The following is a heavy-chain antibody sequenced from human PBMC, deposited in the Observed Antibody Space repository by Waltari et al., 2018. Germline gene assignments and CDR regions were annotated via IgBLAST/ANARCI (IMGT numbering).Heavy chain of an antibody. CDR3: AGGSRGLGY. D-gene: IGHD3-10*01. CDR1: GGTFSSYA. CDR2: LTPIFGTA. V-gene: IGHV1-69*13. J-gene: IGHJ4*02. Sequence: QVQLVQSGAEVKKPGSSVKVSCKASGGTFSSYAISWVRQAPGQGLEWMGRLTPIFGTANDAQKVRGRGTITADKSTSTAYRELGSLRSEDTAVYYCAGGSRGLGYWGQGTLVTVSS.